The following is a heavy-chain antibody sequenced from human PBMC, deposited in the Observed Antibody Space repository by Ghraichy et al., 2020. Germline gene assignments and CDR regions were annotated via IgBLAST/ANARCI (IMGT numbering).Heavy chain of an antibody. CDR3: EKYYGSGRYFDYYYMDV. V-gene: IGHV3-23*01. J-gene: IGHJ6*03. Sequence: GGSLRLSCVASGFTFSSYAMTWVRQAPGKGLEWLEWVSAISGSAGSAYYADSVKGRFTISRDNSKNTLYLQMNSLRAEDTAVYYCEKYYGSGRYFDYYYMDVWGKGTTVTVSS. D-gene: IGHD3-10*01. CDR2: ISGSAGSA. CDR1: GFTFSSYA.